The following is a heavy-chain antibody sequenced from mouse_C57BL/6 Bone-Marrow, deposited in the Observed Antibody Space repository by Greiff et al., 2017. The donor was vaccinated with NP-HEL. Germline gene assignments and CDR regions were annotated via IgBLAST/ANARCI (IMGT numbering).Heavy chain of an antibody. V-gene: IGHV1-7*01. CDR3: AGITTVVATDY. J-gene: IGHJ2*01. D-gene: IGHD1-1*01. CDR1: GYTFTSYW. CDR2: INPSSGYT. Sequence: VQRVESGAELAKPGASVKLSCKASGYTFTSYWMHWVKQRPGQGLEWIGYINPSSGYTKYNQKFKDKATLTADKSSSTAYMQLSSLTYEDSAVYYCAGITTVVATDYWGQGTTLTVSS.